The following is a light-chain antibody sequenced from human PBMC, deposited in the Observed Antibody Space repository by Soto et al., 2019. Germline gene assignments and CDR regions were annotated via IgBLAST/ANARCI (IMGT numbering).Light chain of an antibody. J-gene: IGKJ4*01. Sequence: DIQMTQSPSTLSASVGDGVTITCRASQGISRYLSWYQQKPGRAPKLLISAASTLQSGVPARFSGSGSGTDFTLSITSLQPEDVATYYCQQLNTYPVTFGGGTKVDIK. CDR3: QQLNTYPVT. CDR2: AAS. V-gene: IGKV1-9*01. CDR1: QGISRY.